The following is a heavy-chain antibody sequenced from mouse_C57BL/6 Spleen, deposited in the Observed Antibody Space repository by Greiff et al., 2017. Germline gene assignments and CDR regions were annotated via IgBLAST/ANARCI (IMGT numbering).Heavy chain of an antibody. CDR3: ARRTYDGYYLDY. Sequence: QVQLQQSGAELARPGASVKLSCKASGYTFTSYGISWVKQRTGQGLEWIGAIYPRSGNTYYNEKFKGKATLTADKSSSTAYMELRSLTSEDSAVYFCARRTYDGYYLDYWGQGTTLTVSS. CDR1: GYTFTSYG. J-gene: IGHJ2*01. CDR2: IYPRSGNT. D-gene: IGHD2-3*01. V-gene: IGHV1-81*01.